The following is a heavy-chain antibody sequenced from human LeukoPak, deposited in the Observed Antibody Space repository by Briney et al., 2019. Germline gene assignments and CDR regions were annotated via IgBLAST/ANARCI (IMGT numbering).Heavy chain of an antibody. V-gene: IGHV1-46*01. CDR3: AREAARGFFYYYMDV. J-gene: IGHJ6*03. CDR1: GYTFTSYY. Sequence: APVKVSCKASGYTFTSYYMHWVRQAPGQGLEWMGIINPSGGSTSYAQKFQGRVTMTRDMSTSTVYMELSSLRSEDTAVYYCAREAARGFFYYYMDVWGKGTTVTVSS. CDR2: INPSGGST. D-gene: IGHD6-6*01.